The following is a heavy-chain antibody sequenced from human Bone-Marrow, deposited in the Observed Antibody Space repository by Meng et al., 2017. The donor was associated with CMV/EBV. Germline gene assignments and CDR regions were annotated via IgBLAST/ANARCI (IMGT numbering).Heavy chain of an antibody. D-gene: IGHD2-2*01. CDR2: ISSSSYHI. V-gene: IGHV3-21*01. Sequence: GGSLRLSCAASGFIFNSYSMNWVRQAPGKGLEWVSSISSSSYHIFYADSVKGRFTISRDNAKKSLYLQMNSLRVEDTAVYYCVTDPTRSTSHDYWGQGTLVTVSS. CDR3: VTDPTRSTSHDY. CDR1: GFIFNSYS. J-gene: IGHJ4*02.